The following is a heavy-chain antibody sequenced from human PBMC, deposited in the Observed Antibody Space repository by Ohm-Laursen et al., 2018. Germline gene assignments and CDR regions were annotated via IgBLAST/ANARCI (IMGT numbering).Heavy chain of an antibody. CDR2: IHGGGNT. D-gene: IGHD4-17*01. CDR1: GFTVSSSY. V-gene: IGHV3-66*01. CDR3: ARDEDYGEPVDFDY. Sequence: GSLRLSCTASGFTVSSSYMSWVRQTPEKGLEWVSLIHGGGNTYYADSVKGRFIISRDNSKNTLYLQMNSLRAEDTAIYYCARDEDYGEPVDFDYWGQGTLVTVSS. J-gene: IGHJ4*02.